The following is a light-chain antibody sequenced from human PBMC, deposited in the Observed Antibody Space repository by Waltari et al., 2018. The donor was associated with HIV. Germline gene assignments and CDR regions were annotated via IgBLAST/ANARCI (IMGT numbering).Light chain of an antibody. V-gene: IGLV1-44*01. CDR1: SSNIGIKT. CDR2: NNN. J-gene: IGLJ1*01. Sequence: QSVLTQPPSASGTPGQRVTISCSGSSSNIGIKTVNWFQQLPDTAPKLLIYNNNQRPSGVPDRFSGSKSGTSASLAISGLQSEDEADYYCAAWDDSLMGYYVFGTGTKVTVL. CDR3: AAWDDSLMGYYV.